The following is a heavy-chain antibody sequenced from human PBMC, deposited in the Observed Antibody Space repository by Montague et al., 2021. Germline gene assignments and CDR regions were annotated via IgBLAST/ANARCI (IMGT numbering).Heavy chain of an antibody. V-gene: IGHV4-59*12. CDR1: GDSINGWY. CDR3: ARDRKGWFGFDL. D-gene: IGHD3-10*01. CDR2: VFYSGAT. J-gene: IGHJ2*01. Sequence: TLSLTCSVSGDSINGWYWSWIRQPPGKGLEWIGSVFYSGATNYNPSLKSRVTMSVDTSKNQFSLRLGSVTAADTAVYSCARDRKGWFGFDLWGRGTLVTVSS.